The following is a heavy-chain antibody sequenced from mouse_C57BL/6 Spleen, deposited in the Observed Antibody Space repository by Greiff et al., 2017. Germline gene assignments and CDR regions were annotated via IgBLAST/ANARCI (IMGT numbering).Heavy chain of an antibody. CDR3: AREDYYGSRWFAY. CDR1: GYTFTSYW. D-gene: IGHD1-1*01. CDR2: IDPSDSYT. Sequence: QVQLQQSGAELVKPGASVKLSCKASGYTFTSYWMQWVKQRPGQGLEWIGEIDPSDSYTNYNQKFKGKATLTVDTSSSTAYMQLSSLTSEDSAVYYWAREDYYGSRWFAYWGQGTLVTVSA. V-gene: IGHV1-50*01. J-gene: IGHJ3*01.